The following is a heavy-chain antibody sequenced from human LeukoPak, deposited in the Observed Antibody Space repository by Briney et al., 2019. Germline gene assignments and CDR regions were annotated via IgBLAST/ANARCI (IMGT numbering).Heavy chain of an antibody. Sequence: LSLTCAVYGGSFSGYYWSWIRQPPGKGLEWVGFIRSKAYGGTIEYAASVKGRFSISRDDSKSIAYLQMDSLKTDDTAFYYCARSSYDILTGWPYYFDYWGQGTLVTVSS. CDR1: GGSFSGYY. J-gene: IGHJ4*02. D-gene: IGHD3-9*01. CDR3: ARSSYDILTGWPYYFDY. CDR2: IRSKAYGGTI. V-gene: IGHV3-49*03.